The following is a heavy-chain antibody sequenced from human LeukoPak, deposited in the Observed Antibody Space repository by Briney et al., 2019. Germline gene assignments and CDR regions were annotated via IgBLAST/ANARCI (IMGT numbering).Heavy chain of an antibody. J-gene: IGHJ4*02. CDR3: AKAPPYTKYFDY. CDR1: GFTLSSYS. D-gene: IGHD1-1*01. CDR2: ISSSSSAI. V-gene: IGHV3-48*01. Sequence: GGSLRLSCVASGFTLSSYSMNWVRQAPGKGLEWVSYISSSSSAIYYADSVKGRFTVSRDNAKNPLYLQMNSLRAEDTAVYYCAKAPPYTKYFDYWGQGTLLTVSS.